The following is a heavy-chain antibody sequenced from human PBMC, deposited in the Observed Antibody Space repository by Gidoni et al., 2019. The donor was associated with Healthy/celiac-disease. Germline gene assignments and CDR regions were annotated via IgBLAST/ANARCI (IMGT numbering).Heavy chain of an antibody. CDR1: GFTFSSYA. CDR2: ISGSGGST. CDR3: AKAITLVQGVIPLGY. V-gene: IGHV3-23*01. D-gene: IGHD3-10*01. J-gene: IGHJ4*02. Sequence: EVQLLESGGGLVQPGGSLRLSCAASGFTFSSYAMSWVRQAPGKGLEWVSAISGSGGSTYYADSVKGRFTISRDNSKNTLYLQMNSLSAEDTAVYYCAKAITLVQGVIPLGYWGQGTLVTVSS.